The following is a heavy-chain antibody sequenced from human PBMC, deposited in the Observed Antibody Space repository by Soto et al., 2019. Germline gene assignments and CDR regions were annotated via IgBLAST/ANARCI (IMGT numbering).Heavy chain of an antibody. Sequence: PGGSLRLSCAVSGFTFNSYSMNWVRQAPGKGLEWVSSISSFSNYMYYTDSVKGRFTISRDNARNSLYLQMNSLRAEDTAVYYCARDESTGIAVAGTIFDYWGQGTLVTVSS. D-gene: IGHD6-19*01. CDR1: GFTFNSYS. CDR3: ARDESTGIAVAGTIFDY. V-gene: IGHV3-21*01. CDR2: ISSFSNYM. J-gene: IGHJ4*02.